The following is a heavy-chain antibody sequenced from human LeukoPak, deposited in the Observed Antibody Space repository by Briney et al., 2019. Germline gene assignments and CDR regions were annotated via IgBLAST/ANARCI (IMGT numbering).Heavy chain of an antibody. CDR1: GGSISSYY. V-gene: IGHV4-4*07. CDR2: IYTSGST. D-gene: IGHD6-13*01. Sequence: SETLSLTCTVSGGSISSYYWSWIRQPAGKGLEWIGRIYTSGSTNYNPSLKSRVTMSVDTSKNHFSLKLSSVTAADTAVYYCASFSSSWYGGEYYFDYWGQGTLVTVSS. J-gene: IGHJ4*02. CDR3: ASFSSSWYGGEYYFDY.